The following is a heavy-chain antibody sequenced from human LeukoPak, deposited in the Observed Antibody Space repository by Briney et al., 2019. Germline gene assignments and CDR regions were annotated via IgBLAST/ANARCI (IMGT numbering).Heavy chain of an antibody. D-gene: IGHD5-18*01. CDR3: ATGISRWTQLDN. CDR1: GVSISSYY. Sequence: PSETLSLTCIVSGVSISSYYCSWIRQPPGKGLEWIGFIYYSGTTTYNPSLKSRVTISLDTSKNQFPLTVNSVTAADTAVYFCATGISRWTQLDNWGQGTLVTVS. CDR2: IYYSGTT. J-gene: IGHJ4*02. V-gene: IGHV4-59*01.